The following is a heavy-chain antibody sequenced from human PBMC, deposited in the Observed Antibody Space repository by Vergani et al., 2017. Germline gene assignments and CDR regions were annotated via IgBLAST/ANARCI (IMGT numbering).Heavy chain of an antibody. CDR2: IYYSGST. CDR3: ARVAPYCSSTSCYHAEGWFDP. V-gene: IGHV4-61*08. CDR1: GGSISSGDYY. D-gene: IGHD2-2*01. J-gene: IGHJ5*02. Sequence: QVQLQESGPGLVKPSQTLSLTCTVSGGSISSGDYYWSWIRQPPGKGLEWIGYIYYSGSTNYNPSLKSRVTISVDTSKTQFSLKLSSVTAADTAVYYCARVAPYCSSTSCYHAEGWFDPWGQGTLVTVSS.